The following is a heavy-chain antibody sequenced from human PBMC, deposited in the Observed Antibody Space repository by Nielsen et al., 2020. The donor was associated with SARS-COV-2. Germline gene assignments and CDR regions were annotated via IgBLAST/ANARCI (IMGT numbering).Heavy chain of an antibody. J-gene: IGHJ4*02. CDR2: IWYDGSNK. V-gene: IGHV3-33*01. CDR3: ARLGTAAGLDY. D-gene: IGHD6-13*01. Sequence: GESLKISCAASGFTFSGYGMHWVRQAPGKGLEWVAVIWYDGSNKYHADSVKGRFTISRDNAKNSLYLQMNSLRAEDTAVYYCARLGTAAGLDYWGQGTLVTVSS. CDR1: GFTFSGYG.